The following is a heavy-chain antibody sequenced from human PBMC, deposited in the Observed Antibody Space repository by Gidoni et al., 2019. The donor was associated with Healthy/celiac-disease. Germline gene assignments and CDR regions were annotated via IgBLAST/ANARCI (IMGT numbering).Heavy chain of an antibody. V-gene: IGHV2-5*02. J-gene: IGHJ4*02. Sequence: QITLKESGPTLVKPTETLTLTCTFSGFSLPTSGVGVGWIRQPPGKALEWLALIYWDDDKRYSPSVKTRLSITKDTSKNQVVLTMTKMDPVDTGTYYCAHLTRRARKYYDSGGYWAYWGQGTLVTVSS. CDR3: AHLTRRARKYYDSGGYWAY. CDR1: GFSLPTSGVG. D-gene: IGHD3-22*01. CDR2: IYWDDDK.